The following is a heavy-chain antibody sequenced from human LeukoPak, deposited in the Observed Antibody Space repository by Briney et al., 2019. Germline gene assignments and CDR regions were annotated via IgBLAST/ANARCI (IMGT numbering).Heavy chain of an antibody. CDR1: GFTVSSNY. CDR2: IYSGGST. D-gene: IGHD3-22*01. Sequence: GGSLRLSCAASGFTVSSNYMSWVRQAPGKGLEWVSVIYSGGSTYYADSVKGRFTISRDNSKNTLYLQMNSLRAEDTAVYYCARDGNYYDSSGHYRYWGQGTLVTVSS. V-gene: IGHV3-53*01. CDR3: ARDGNYYDSSGHYRY. J-gene: IGHJ4*02.